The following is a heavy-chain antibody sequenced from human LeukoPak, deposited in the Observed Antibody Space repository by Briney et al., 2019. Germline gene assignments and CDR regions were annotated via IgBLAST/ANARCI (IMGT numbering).Heavy chain of an antibody. CDR1: GYTFTSYY. D-gene: IGHD3-22*01. J-gene: IGHJ4*02. Sequence: GASVKVSCKASGYTFTSYYMHWVRQAPGQGLEGVGIINPSGGSTSNAQKFPGRVTMTGDTSTSTIYMELSSLRSEDTAVYYCARTYDSSGYYYDYWGQGALVTVSS. CDR2: INPSGGST. V-gene: IGHV1-46*01. CDR3: ARTYDSSGYYYDY.